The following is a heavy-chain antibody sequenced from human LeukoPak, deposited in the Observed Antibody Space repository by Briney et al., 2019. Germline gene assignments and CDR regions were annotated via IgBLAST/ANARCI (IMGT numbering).Heavy chain of an antibody. D-gene: IGHD6-19*01. J-gene: IGHJ4*02. V-gene: IGHV4-59*01. Sequence: PSETLSLTCTASGGSISSYYWSWIRQPPGKGLEWIGYIYYSGSTNYNPSLKSRVTISVDTSKNQFSLKLSSVTAADTAVYYCARVNSSGWYRIYYFDYWGQGTLVTVSS. CDR2: IYYSGST. CDR3: ARVNSSGWYRIYYFDY. CDR1: GGSISSYY.